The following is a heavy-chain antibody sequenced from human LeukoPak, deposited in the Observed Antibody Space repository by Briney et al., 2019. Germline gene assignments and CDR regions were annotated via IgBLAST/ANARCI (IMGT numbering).Heavy chain of an antibody. CDR2: ISWNSGSI. CDR1: GFTFDDYA. Sequence: GRSLRLSCAASGFTFDDYAMHWVRQAPGKGLEWVSGISWNSGSIGYADSVKGRFTISRDNAKNSLYLQMNSLRAEDTALYYCEKDRIYVCLIVTFFDMGAKG. D-gene: IGHD3-16*01. CDR3: EKDRIYVCLIVTFFDM. J-gene: IGHJ3*02. V-gene: IGHV3-9*01.